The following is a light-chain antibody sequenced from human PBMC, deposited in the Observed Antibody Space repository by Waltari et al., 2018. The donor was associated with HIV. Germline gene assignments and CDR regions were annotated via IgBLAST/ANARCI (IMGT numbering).Light chain of an antibody. CDR1: QSISTF. CDR2: GSS. V-gene: IGKV1-39*01. Sequence: DIQMNQSPSSLSASVGDRVTVTCRASQSISTFLNWYQQKPGKAPKLLIFGSSKLQDGVPSRFSGSGSGTDFTLTIGSLQSEDIATYYCQQSFNTPWTFGQGTKVEVK. J-gene: IGKJ1*01. CDR3: QQSFNTPWT.